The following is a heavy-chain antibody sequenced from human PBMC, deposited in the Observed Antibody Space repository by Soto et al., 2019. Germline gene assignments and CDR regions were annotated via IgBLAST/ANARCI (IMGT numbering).Heavy chain of an antibody. CDR3: ARGDYYDNSGPFSDAFDI. J-gene: IGHJ3*02. CDR1: GFTFSSYW. V-gene: IGHV3-7*04. CDR2: IKPDGSEK. D-gene: IGHD3-22*01. Sequence: SLRLSCAASGFTFSSYWMSWVRQAPGKGLEWVANIKPDGSEKYYVDSVEGRFTMSRDNVKNSLYLQMNSLRAEDTAVYYCARGDYYDNSGPFSDAFDIWGQGTMVTVSS.